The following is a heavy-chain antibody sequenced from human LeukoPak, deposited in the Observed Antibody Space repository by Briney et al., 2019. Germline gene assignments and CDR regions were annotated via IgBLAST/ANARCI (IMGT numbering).Heavy chain of an antibody. Sequence: GGSLRLSCAASGFTFSSYSMNWVRQAPGKGLEWVSSISSSSSYIYYADSVKGRFTISRDNAKNLLYLQMNSLRAEDTAVYYCARDLSIAARPDYFDYWGQGTLVTVSS. CDR2: ISSSSSYI. J-gene: IGHJ4*02. CDR3: ARDLSIAARPDYFDY. CDR1: GFTFSSYS. D-gene: IGHD6-6*01. V-gene: IGHV3-21*01.